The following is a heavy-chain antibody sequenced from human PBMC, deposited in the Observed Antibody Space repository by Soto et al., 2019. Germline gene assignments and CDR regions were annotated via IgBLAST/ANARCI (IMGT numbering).Heavy chain of an antibody. J-gene: IGHJ4*02. CDR1: GGSISSSSYY. CDR2: IYYSGST. CDR3: ARQYYDSSGYYYCFHY. Sequence: PETLSLTCTVSGGSISSSSYYWGWIRQPPGKGLEWIGSIYYSGSTYYNPSLKSRVTISVDTSKNQFSLKLSSVTAADTAVYYCARQYYDSSGYYYCFHYWGQGTLVTVSS. V-gene: IGHV4-39*01. D-gene: IGHD3-22*01.